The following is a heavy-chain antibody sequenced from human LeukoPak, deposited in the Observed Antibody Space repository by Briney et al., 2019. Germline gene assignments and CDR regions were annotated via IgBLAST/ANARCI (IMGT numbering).Heavy chain of an antibody. J-gene: IGHJ3*01. CDR3: AAIAIDYDGGAEAFDF. D-gene: IGHD4-17*01. CDR1: GYTLTELS. CDR2: FDPEDGET. Sequence: ASVKVSCKFSGYTLTELSMHWVRQAPGNGLEWMGGFDPEDGETIYAQKFQGRVTMTEDTSTDTAFLDLSSLKFEDTAVYYCAAIAIDYDGGAEAFDFWGQGTLVTVSS. V-gene: IGHV1-24*01.